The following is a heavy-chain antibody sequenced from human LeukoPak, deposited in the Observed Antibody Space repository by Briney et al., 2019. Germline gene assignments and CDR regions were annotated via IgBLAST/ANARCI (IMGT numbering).Heavy chain of an antibody. CDR2: ISGSGDNT. V-gene: IGHV3-23*01. Sequence: GGSLRPSCAASGFTFSSYAMSWVRQAPGKGLEWVSGISGSGDNTYYADSVKGRYTISRDNSKNTLYVQVNSLGTEDTAAYYCAKGSYYDSSGSFYFDYRGQGTLVTVSS. D-gene: IGHD3-22*01. CDR3: AKGSYYDSSGSFYFDY. J-gene: IGHJ4*02. CDR1: GFTFSSYA.